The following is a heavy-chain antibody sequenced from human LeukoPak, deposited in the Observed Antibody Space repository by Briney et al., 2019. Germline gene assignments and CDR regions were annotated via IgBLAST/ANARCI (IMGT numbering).Heavy chain of an antibody. CDR1: GFTFSDYY. Sequence: NTGGSLRLSCAASGFTFSDYYMSWIRQAPGKGLEWVSYISSSGSTIYYADSVKGRFTISRDNSKNTLYLQMNSLRAEDTAVYYCAKTFKGGIEDYYDSSGYYYGLYYFDYWGQGTLVTVSS. D-gene: IGHD3-22*01. V-gene: IGHV3-11*01. CDR3: AKTFKGGIEDYYDSSGYYYGLYYFDY. J-gene: IGHJ4*02. CDR2: ISSSGSTI.